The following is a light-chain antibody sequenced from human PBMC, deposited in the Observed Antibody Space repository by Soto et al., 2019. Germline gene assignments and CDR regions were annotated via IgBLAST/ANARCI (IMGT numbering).Light chain of an antibody. CDR1: ETIARD. CDR2: DAS. V-gene: IGKV3-11*01. J-gene: IGKJ3*01. Sequence: EIVLTQSPATLSLSPGERATLSCRASETIARDLAWYQQKPGQAPRLLIYDASTRATGIPARFSGSGSGTDFTLTITSLEPEDFAVYDCKQRGNWPLFSFGPGTKVDI. CDR3: KQRGNWPLFS.